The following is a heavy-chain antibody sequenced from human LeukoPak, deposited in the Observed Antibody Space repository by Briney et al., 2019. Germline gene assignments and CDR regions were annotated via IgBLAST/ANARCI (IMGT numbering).Heavy chain of an antibody. D-gene: IGHD4-23*01. Sequence: GGSLRLSCEGSGFAFHNYAMHWVRRPPGKGLEWVSAINWNSDTKAYADSVKGRFTISRDRARNSLYLQMDSLRPEDTALYYCAKDTGGNGAYFYAMDVWGQGTSVTVSS. CDR1: GFAFHNYA. CDR3: AKDTGGNGAYFYAMDV. J-gene: IGHJ6*02. V-gene: IGHV3-9*01. CDR2: INWNSDTK.